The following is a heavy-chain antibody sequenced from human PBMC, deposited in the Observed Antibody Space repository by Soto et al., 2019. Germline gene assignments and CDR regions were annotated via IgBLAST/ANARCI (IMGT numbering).Heavy chain of an antibody. Sequence: QVQMVQSGAEVKKPGASVKVSCEASGYTFSTYDINWVRQAPGQGLEWMGWITPYNGDTHFVQKFQGRVTVTTDTSTHAVRELSSLTSDDTAVYYCARQGTGSPFDIWGQGTMVTVSS. CDR1: GYTFSTYD. CDR3: ARQGTGSPFDI. D-gene: IGHD6-19*01. V-gene: IGHV1-18*01. J-gene: IGHJ3*02. CDR2: ITPYNGDT.